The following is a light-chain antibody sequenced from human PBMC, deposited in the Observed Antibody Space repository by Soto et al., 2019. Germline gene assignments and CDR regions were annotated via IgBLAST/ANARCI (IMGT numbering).Light chain of an antibody. CDR3: QQYNNWPLT. V-gene: IGKV3-15*01. CDR2: GAS. J-gene: IGKJ4*01. CDR1: QSVSSN. Sequence: EIGMTQSPATLSVSQGERATLSCRASQSVSSNLAWYQQKPGQAPRLLIYGASTRATGIPARFSGSGSGTEFTLTISSLQSEDFAIYYCQQYNNWPLTFGGGTKVDIK.